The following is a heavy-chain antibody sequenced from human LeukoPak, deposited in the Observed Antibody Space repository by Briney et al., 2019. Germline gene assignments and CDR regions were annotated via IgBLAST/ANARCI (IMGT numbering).Heavy chain of an antibody. CDR2: INHSGST. J-gene: IGHJ6*02. Sequence: PSETLSLTCAVYGGSFSGYYWGWIRQPPGKGLEWIGEINHSGSTNYNPSLKSRVTISVDTSKNQFSLKLSSVTAADTAVYYCARGIIRPSLWFGELPYYYYYGMDVWGQGTTVTVSS. V-gene: IGHV4-34*01. D-gene: IGHD3-10*01. CDR1: GGSFSGYY. CDR3: ARGIIRPSLWFGELPYYYYYGMDV.